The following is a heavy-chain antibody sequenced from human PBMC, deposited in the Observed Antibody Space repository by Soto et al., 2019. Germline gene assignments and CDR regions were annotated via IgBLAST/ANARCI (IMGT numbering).Heavy chain of an antibody. J-gene: IGHJ2*01. Sequence: QLQLQESGPGLVTPLETLSLTCTISGGSISTYYWGFIRQPPGKGLEWVAYVFHSGNTDSNPSLKSRVTMSVDTSKNQFSLKLKSVTAADTAVYYCARGTQLWYSRHFDVWGRGTLVTVSS. CDR3: ARGTQLWYSRHFDV. D-gene: IGHD5-18*01. V-gene: IGHV4-59*01. CDR2: VFHSGNT. CDR1: GGSISTYY.